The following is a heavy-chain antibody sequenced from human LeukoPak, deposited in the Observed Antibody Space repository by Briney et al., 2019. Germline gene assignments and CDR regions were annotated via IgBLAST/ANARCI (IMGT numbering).Heavy chain of an antibody. CDR2: ISSSSSYI. CDR3: ARIAAAGTFDY. Sequence: GGSLRLSCAASGFTFSSYSMNWVRQAPGKGREWVSSISSSSSYIYYADSVKGRFTISRDNAKNSLYLQMNSLRAEDTAVYYCARIAAAGTFDYWGQGTLVTVSS. CDR1: GFTFSSYS. J-gene: IGHJ4*02. V-gene: IGHV3-21*01. D-gene: IGHD6-13*01.